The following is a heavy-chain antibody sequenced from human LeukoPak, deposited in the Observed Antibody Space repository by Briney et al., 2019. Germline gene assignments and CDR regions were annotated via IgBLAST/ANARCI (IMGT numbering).Heavy chain of an antibody. V-gene: IGHV4-61*02. CDR1: GGSINSGRYY. CDR3: ARGVTPVFY. D-gene: IGHD4-23*01. Sequence: SQTLSLTCTVSGGSINSGRYYWRWIRQPAGKGLQWIGRIFTSGSTNYNPSLKSRVTISVDTSKNQFSLKLSSVTAADTAVYYCARGVTPVFYWGQGTLVTVSS. CDR2: IFTSGST. J-gene: IGHJ4*02.